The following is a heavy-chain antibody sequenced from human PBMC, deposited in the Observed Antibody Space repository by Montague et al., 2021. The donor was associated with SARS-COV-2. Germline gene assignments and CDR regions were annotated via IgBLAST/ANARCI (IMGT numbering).Heavy chain of an antibody. D-gene: IGHD2/OR15-2a*01. CDR1: GGSVNSGSLY. CDR2: LYYGGSV. V-gene: IGHV4-61*03. Sequence: SETLSLTCTVSGGSVNSGSLYWSWIRQPPGKGLEWTGYLYYGGSVNYNPSLKSRVTISVDTSKNDFSLKLSSVTAADTAVYFCARAYYGVNDAFDIWGHGIMVTVSS. J-gene: IGHJ3*02. CDR3: ARAYYGVNDAFDI.